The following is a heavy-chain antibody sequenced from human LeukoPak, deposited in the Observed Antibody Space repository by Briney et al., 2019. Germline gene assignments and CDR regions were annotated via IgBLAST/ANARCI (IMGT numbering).Heavy chain of an antibody. J-gene: IGHJ6*02. CDR1: GFTSIAYA. CDR3: ARNQQLGGHSYYYYGMDV. D-gene: IGHD3-16*01. Sequence: GGSLRLSCVGSGFTSIAYALTWARQAPGKGLKWVSGISGGGVTTYYADSVKGRFTISRDNSKNTLYLQMNSLRADDTAIYYCARNQQLGGHSYYYYGMDVWGQGTTVTVPS. CDR2: ISGGGVTT. V-gene: IGHV3-23*01.